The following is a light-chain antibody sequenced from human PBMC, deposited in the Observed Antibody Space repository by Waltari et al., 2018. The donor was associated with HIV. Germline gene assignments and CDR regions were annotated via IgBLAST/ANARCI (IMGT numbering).Light chain of an antibody. CDR1: DIESKS. CDR2: YDS. CDR3: QVWDNNSDHHVV. V-gene: IGLV3-21*04. Sequence: SYVLTQPPSVSVAPGKTARITCGGNDIESKSVNWYQQKPGQAPVLVIYYDSGRPSGIPDRFSGSNSGNTATLTISRVEAGDEADYYCQVWDNNSDHHVVLGGGTKLTV. J-gene: IGLJ2*01.